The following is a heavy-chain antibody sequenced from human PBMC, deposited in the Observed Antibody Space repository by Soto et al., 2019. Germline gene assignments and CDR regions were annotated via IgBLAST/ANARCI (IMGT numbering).Heavy chain of an antibody. Sequence: QVQLVQSGAEEKKPGASVKVSCKASGYTFTSYAMHWVRQAPGQRLEWMGWINAGNGNTKYSQKFQGRVTITRDTSPSTAYMEPSSLRSEDTAVYSCAREGYSYEGMDVWGQGTTVTVSS. D-gene: IGHD5-18*01. V-gene: IGHV1-3*05. CDR2: INAGNGNT. CDR1: GYTFTSYA. J-gene: IGHJ6*02. CDR3: AREGYSYEGMDV.